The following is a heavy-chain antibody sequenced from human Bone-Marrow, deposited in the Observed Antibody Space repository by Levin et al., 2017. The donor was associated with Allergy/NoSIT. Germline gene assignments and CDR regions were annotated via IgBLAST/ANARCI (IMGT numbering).Heavy chain of an antibody. CDR2: IWYDGSNK. CDR3: ARDILFSMDV. CDR1: GFTFSSYG. D-gene: IGHD3-9*01. V-gene: IGHV3-33*01. Sequence: GESLKISCAASGFTFSSYGMHWVRQAPGKGLEWVAVIWYDGSNKYYADSVKGRFTISRDNSKNTLYLQMNSLRAEDTAVYYCARDILFSMDVWGKGTTVTVSS. J-gene: IGHJ6*03.